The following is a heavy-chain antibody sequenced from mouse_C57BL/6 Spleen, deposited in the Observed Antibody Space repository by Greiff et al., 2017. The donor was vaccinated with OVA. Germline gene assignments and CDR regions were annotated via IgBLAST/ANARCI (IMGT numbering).Heavy chain of an antibody. CDR1: GFTFSDAW. CDR2: IRNKANNHAT. D-gene: IGHD3-1*01. J-gene: IGHJ2*01. V-gene: IGHV6-6*01. Sequence: EVQWVESGGGLVQPGGSMKLSCAASGFTFSDAWMDWVRQSPEKGLEWVAEIRNKANNHATYYAESVKGRFTISRDDSKSSVYLQMNSLRAEDTGIYYCTRPSRYLYFDYWGQGTTLTVSS. CDR3: TRPSRYLYFDY.